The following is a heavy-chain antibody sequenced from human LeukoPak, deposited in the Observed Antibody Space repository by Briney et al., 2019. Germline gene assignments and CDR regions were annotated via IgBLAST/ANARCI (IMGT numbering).Heavy chain of an antibody. CDR2: ISSSSSYI. J-gene: IGHJ4*02. V-gene: IGHV3-21*01. CDR3: ARVVLDYYDSSGYSDY. CDR1: GFTFSSYS. Sequence: GGSLRLSCAASGFTFSSYSMNWVRQAPGKGLEWVSSISSSSSYIYYADSVKGRFTISRDNAKNSLYLQMNSLRAEDTAVYYCARVVLDYYDSSGYSDYWGQGTLVTVSS. D-gene: IGHD3-22*01.